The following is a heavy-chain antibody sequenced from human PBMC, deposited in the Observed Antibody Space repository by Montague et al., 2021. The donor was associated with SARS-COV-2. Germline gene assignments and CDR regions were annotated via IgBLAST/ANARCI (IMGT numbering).Heavy chain of an antibody. Sequence: CAISGDSVAEHRRRSEGNTSELQSQFELVGRTQHGNKRYSDYAPSVRGRLTVNPDASKNEFSPELNYVTSEDTAVYYCVRYSGWFYFDFWGQGTLVTVSS. CDR2: TQHGNKRYS. CDR1: GDSVAEHRRR. CDR3: VRYSGWFYFDF. J-gene: IGHJ4*02. V-gene: IGHV6-1*01. D-gene: IGHD6-19*01.